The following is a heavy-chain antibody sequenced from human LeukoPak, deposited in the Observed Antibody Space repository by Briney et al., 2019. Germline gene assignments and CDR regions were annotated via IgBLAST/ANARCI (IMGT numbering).Heavy chain of an antibody. CDR2: ISYDGSNK. CDR3: ARAKSGDYLGY. J-gene: IGHJ4*02. V-gene: IGHV3-30-3*01. D-gene: IGHD4-17*01. CDR1: GFTFSSYA. Sequence: GRSLRLSCAASGFTFSSYAMHWVRQAPGKGLEWVAVISYDGSNKYYADSVKGRFTISRDNSKNTLYLQMNSLRAEDTAVYYCARAKSGDYLGYWGQGTLVTVSS.